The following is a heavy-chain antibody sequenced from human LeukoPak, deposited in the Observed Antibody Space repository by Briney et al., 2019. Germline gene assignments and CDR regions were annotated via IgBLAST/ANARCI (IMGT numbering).Heavy chain of an antibody. CDR2: IIPILGIT. J-gene: IGHJ4*02. CDR3: ARGDYGDRLYY. D-gene: IGHD4-17*01. V-gene: IGHV1-69*04. CDR1: GGTFISYA. Sequence: VTVSCKASGGTFISYAISWVRQAPGRGLEWMGRIIPILGITNCTQKFQDRVTVTADTSTSTAYMELSSLRSEDTAVYYCARGDYGDRLYYWGQGTLVTVSS.